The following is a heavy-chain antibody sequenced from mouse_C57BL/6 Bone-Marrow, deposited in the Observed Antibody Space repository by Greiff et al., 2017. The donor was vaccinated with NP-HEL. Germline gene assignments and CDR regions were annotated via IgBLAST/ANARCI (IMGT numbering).Heavy chain of an antibody. V-gene: IGHV1-55*01. CDR1: GYTFTSYW. D-gene: IGHD1-1*02. J-gene: IGHJ2*01. CDR3: ARGGGYGY. Sequence: QVQLQQPGAELVKPGASVKMSCKASGYTFTSYWITWVKQRPGQGLEWIGDIYPGSGSTNYNEKFKSKATTKVDPSSSSAYMQLSSLTSEDSAVYYCARGGGYGYWGQGTTLTVSS. CDR2: IYPGSGST.